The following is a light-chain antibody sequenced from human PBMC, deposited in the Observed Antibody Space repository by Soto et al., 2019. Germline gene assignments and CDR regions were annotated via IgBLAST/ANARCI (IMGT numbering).Light chain of an antibody. CDR2: AAS. V-gene: IGKV1-39*01. CDR3: QQTYNTPRT. Sequence: DIQMTQSPSSLSAPVGDSVTITCRASQSINTYLNWYHQKPGRAPKLLIYAASSLQSGVPSRFSGSGSGTDFTLTITSLQPEDFATYYCQQTYNTPRTFGQGTKVDI. J-gene: IGKJ1*01. CDR1: QSINTY.